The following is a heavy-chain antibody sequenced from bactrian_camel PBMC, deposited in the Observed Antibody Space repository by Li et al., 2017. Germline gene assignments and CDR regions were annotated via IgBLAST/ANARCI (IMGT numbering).Heavy chain of an antibody. D-gene: IGHD4*01. J-gene: IGHJ4*01. CDR2: IRTDGTI. V-gene: IGHV3S53*01. CDR1: GYFYSSSYS. CDR3: AAGPPGPFDFCREREYNY. Sequence: QLVESGGGSVQAGGSLRLSCAASGYFYSSSYSMGWFRQAPGKEAEGIVAIRTDGTIRYSDSVKGRFTAFKDNAKSTVYLQMDSLTPEDTAMYYCAAGPPGPFDFCREREYNYWGQGTQVTVS.